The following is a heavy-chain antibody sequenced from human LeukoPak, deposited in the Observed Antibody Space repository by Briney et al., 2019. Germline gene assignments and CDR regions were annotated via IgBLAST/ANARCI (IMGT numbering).Heavy chain of an antibody. D-gene: IGHD3-9*01. CDR1: GYTFTSYG. CDR2: ISAYNGNT. V-gene: IGHV1-18*01. Sequence: LWASVKASCKASGYTFTSYGISWVRQAPGQGLEWMGWISAYNGNTNYAQKLQGRVTMTTDTSTSTAYMELRSLRSDDTAVYYCARVPDRRYYDILTGIDYYYYYYMDVWGKGTTVTVSS. CDR3: ARVPDRRYYDILTGIDYYYYYYMDV. J-gene: IGHJ6*03.